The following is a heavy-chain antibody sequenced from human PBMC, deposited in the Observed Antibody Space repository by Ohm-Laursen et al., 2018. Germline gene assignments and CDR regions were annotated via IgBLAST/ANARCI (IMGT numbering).Heavy chain of an antibody. CDR3: ARTSNGTEDY. CDR1: GFTFYTYG. CDR2: IWNDGSHE. V-gene: IGHV3-33*01. Sequence: SLRLSCAASGFTFYTYGMHWVRQAPRTGLEWVAVIWNDGSHEYYADSVKGRFTISRDNSKNTLYLQMNSLRAEDAAVYYCARTSNGTEDYWGQGTLVTVSS. D-gene: IGHD1-26*01. J-gene: IGHJ4*02.